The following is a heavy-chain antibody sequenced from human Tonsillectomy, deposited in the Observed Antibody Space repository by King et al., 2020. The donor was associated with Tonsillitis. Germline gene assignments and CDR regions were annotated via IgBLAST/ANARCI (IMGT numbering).Heavy chain of an antibody. Sequence: GQLVQSGAEVKKTGSSVKVSCKASGGTFSSYAISWVRQAPGQGLEWMGRIIPNRGIANYAQQFPGRVTITADKSTSTAYMELSSLRSEDTAVYYCAGENYYDSSGYYYRYFDLWGRGTLVTVSS. J-gene: IGHJ2*01. V-gene: IGHV1-69*09. D-gene: IGHD3-22*01. CDR3: AGENYYDSSGYYYRYFDL. CDR1: GGTFSSYA. CDR2: IIPNRGIA.